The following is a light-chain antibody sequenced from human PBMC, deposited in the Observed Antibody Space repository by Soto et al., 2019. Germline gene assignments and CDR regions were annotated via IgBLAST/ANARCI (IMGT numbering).Light chain of an antibody. J-gene: IGLJ3*02. CDR2: NDS. V-gene: IGLV3-27*01. Sequence: SYELSQPSSVSVSPGQTARITCSGDVLAKKYARWFQQKPGQAPVLGIYNDSERPSGIPERFSGSSSGTTVTLTISGAQVEDEADYYCYSAADNKSRVFGGGTK. CDR3: YSAADNKSRV. CDR1: VLAKKY.